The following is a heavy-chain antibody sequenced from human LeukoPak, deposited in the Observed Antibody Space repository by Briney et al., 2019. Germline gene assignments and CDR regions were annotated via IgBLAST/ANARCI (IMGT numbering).Heavy chain of an antibody. J-gene: IGHJ4*02. V-gene: IGHV3-7*01. D-gene: IGHD3-3*01. Sequence: PGGSLRLSCAASGFTFSSYWMSWVRQAPGKGLEWVANIKQDGSEKYYVDSVKGRFTIPRDNAKNSLYLQMNSLRAEDTAVYYCARVTCGADYDFWSGPLEACYFDYWGQGTLVTVSS. CDR1: GFTFSSYW. CDR2: IKQDGSEK. CDR3: ARVTCGADYDFWSGPLEACYFDY.